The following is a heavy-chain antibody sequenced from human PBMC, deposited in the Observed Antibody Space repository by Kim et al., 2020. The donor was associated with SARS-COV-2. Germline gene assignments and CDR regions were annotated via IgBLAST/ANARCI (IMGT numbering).Heavy chain of an antibody. V-gene: IGHV4-61*02. D-gene: IGHD6-13*01. CDR3: ARAPSSSWPGNHYYYYYYGMDV. CDR2: IYTSGST. CDR1: GGSISSGSYY. J-gene: IGHJ6*02. Sequence: SETLSLTCTVSGGSISSGSYYWSWIRQPAGKGLEWIGRIYTSGSTNYNPSLKSRVTISVDTSKNQFSLKLSSVTAADTAVYYCARAPSSSWPGNHYYYYYYGMDVWGQGTTVTVSS.